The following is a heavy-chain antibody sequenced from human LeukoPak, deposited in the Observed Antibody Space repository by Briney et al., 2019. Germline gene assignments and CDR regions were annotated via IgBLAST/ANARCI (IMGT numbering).Heavy chain of an antibody. V-gene: IGHV1-2*02. CDR1: GYTFTAYY. D-gene: IGHD4-17*01. CDR2: INPNSGGT. Sequence: ASVKVSCKASGYTFTAYYIHWVRQAPGQGPEWMGWINPNSGGTKYAQKFQGRVSMTRDTSTGTAYMDLSRLTTDDTAVYYCARGYGDFYYYGMDVWGQGTTVTVSS. J-gene: IGHJ6*02. CDR3: ARGYGDFYYYGMDV.